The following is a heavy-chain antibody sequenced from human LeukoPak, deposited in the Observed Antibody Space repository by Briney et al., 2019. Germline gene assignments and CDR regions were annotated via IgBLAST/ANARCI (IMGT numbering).Heavy chain of an antibody. CDR1: GFIFSTYA. V-gene: IGHV3-23*01. Sequence: PGGSLRLSCAASGFIFSTYAMSWVRQAPGKGLEYISSITGNAFSTYYADSVKGRFTISRDNSKNTLYLQMNSLRAEDTALYYCAREILTGYAFDIWGQGTMVTVSS. CDR2: ITGNAFST. CDR3: AREILTGYAFDI. D-gene: IGHD7-27*01. J-gene: IGHJ3*02.